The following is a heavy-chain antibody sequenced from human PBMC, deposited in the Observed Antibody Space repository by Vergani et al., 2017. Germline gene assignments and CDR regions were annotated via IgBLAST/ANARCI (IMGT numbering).Heavy chain of an antibody. J-gene: IGHJ6*03. CDR3: ARCSSTSCYTGYMDV. Sequence: EVQLVESGGGLVQPGGSLRLSCAASGFTFSSYEMNWVRQAPGKGLEWVSYISSSGSTIYYADSGKGRFTISRDNAKNSLYLQMNSLRAEDTAVYYCARCSSTSCYTGYMDVWGKGTTVTVSS. CDR2: ISSSGSTI. V-gene: IGHV3-48*03. D-gene: IGHD2-2*02. CDR1: GFTFSSYE.